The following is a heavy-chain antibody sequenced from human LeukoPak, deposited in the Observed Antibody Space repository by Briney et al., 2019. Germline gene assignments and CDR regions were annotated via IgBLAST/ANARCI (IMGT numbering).Heavy chain of an antibody. V-gene: IGHV3-33*08. Sequence: GGSLRLSCAASGFTFSSYWMHWVRQAPGKGLEWVAVIWYDGSNKYYADSVKGRFTISRDNSKNTLYLQMNSLRAEDTAVYYCAREGSGWSRGSFDYWGQGTLVTVSS. J-gene: IGHJ4*02. CDR3: AREGSGWSRGSFDY. CDR1: GFTFSSYW. D-gene: IGHD6-19*01. CDR2: IWYDGSNK.